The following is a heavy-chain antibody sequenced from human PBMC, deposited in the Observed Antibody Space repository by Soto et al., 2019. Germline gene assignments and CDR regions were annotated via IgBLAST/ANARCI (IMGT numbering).Heavy chain of an antibody. V-gene: IGHV5-51*01. D-gene: IGHD3-10*01. J-gene: IGHJ5*02. CDR2: IYPGDSRI. Sequence: EYLKISCKGSGDTFTTDCIGWVRQMPLKGLEWMGVIYPGDSRIRYSPPFQGQVTISADKSITTAYLQWSSLKASETGMYYCATRKFSSTGSSPWGQGTLVTVSS. CDR3: ATRKFSSTGSSP. CDR1: GDTFTTDC.